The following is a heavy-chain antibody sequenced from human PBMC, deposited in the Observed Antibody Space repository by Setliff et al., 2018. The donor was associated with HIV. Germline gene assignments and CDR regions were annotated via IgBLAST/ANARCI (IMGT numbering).Heavy chain of an antibody. V-gene: IGHV1-2*02. J-gene: IGHJ6*03. Sequence: ASVKVSCKASGYSFSGYCLHWVRRAPGQGLEWMGWINPNSGGTNYAQRFQGRVTMTRDTSTDTAYMELTRLRSDDTAVYYCASGGCTGVTCYLGTGYMDIWGKGTTVTVSS. CDR3: ASGGCTGVTCYLGTGYMDI. D-gene: IGHD2-15*01. CDR1: GYSFSGYC. CDR2: INPNSGGT.